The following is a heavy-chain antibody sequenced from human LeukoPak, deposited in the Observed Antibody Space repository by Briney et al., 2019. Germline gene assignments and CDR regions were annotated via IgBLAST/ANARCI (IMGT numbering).Heavy chain of an antibody. J-gene: IGHJ4*02. CDR2: IYYSGST. Sequence: SETLSLTCTVSGGSISSYYWSWIRQPPGKGLEWIGYIYYSGSTNYNPSLKSRVTISVDTSKNQFSLKLSSVTAADTAVYYCARRNYYDRPFDYWGQGTLVTVST. CDR1: GGSISSYY. CDR3: ARRNYYDRPFDY. V-gene: IGHV4-59*01. D-gene: IGHD3-22*01.